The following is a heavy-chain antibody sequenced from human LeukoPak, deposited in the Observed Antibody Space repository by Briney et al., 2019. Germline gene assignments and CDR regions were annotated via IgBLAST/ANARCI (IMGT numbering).Heavy chain of an antibody. J-gene: IGHJ4*02. CDR2: INHSGST. CDR3: GRANSSGWYRY. CDR1: GGSFSGYY. Sequence: SETLSLTCAVYGGSFSGYYWSWIRQPPGKGLEWIGEINHSGSTNYNPSLKSRVTISVDTSTHQFFLKLSSVTAAGTAVYYCGRANSSGWYRYWGQGTLVTVSS. V-gene: IGHV4-34*01. D-gene: IGHD6-19*01.